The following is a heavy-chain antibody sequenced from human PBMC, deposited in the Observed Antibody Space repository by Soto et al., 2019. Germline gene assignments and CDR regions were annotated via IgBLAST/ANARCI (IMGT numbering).Heavy chain of an antibody. D-gene: IGHD6-19*01. CDR3: AKGGRQWLVTSDFNY. Sequence: VQLVESGGGVVQPGRSLRLSCAASGFTFSDYAMHWVRQAPGKGLEWVAVVSHDGRNTHYADSVKGRFTISRDSSKNTVSLEMTRLRAEDTSVYYCAKGGRQWLVTSDFNYWCQGALVTVSS. CDR2: VSHDGRNT. V-gene: IGHV3-30*18. J-gene: IGHJ4*02. CDR1: GFTFSDYA.